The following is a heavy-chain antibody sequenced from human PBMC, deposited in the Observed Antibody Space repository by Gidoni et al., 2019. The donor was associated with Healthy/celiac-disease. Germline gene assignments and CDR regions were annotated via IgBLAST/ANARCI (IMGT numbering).Heavy chain of an antibody. Sequence: EVQLLESGGGLVQPGGSLRLSCEASGFTFSSYAMSWVRQAPGQGLEWVSAISGSGGSTYYADSVKGRFTISRDNSKNTLYLQMNSLRAEDTAVYYCAKEGGLAVAGPPHFDYWGQGTLVTVSS. CDR3: AKEGGLAVAGPPHFDY. CDR2: ISGSGGST. CDR1: GFTFSSYA. D-gene: IGHD6-19*01. V-gene: IGHV3-23*01. J-gene: IGHJ4*02.